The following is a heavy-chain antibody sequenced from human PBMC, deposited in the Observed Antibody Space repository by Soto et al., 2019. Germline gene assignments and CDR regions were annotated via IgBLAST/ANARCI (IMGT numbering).Heavy chain of an antibody. D-gene: IGHD6-13*01. CDR1: GDTLTELS. V-gene: IGHV1-24*01. J-gene: IGHJ4*02. CDR3: AISETCRAAAELFDY. CDR2: FDPEDGET. Sequence: ASVKVSCKVSGDTLTELSMHWVRQAPGKGLEWMGGFDPEDGETIYAQKFQGRVTMTEDTSTDTAYMELSSLRSEDTAVYYCAISETCRAAAELFDYWGRRTLDLVSS.